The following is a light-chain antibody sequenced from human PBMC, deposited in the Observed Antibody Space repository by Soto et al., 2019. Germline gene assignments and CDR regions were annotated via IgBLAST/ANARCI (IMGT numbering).Light chain of an antibody. J-gene: IGLJ2*01. CDR2: EVT. V-gene: IGLV2-14*01. CDR3: SSYSGSSSLVV. CDR1: SRDVGGYDY. Sequence: QSALTQPASVSGSPGQSITISCTGTSRDVGGYDYVSWYQQRPGKAPQLIIYEVTSRPSGVSSRFSASKSGYTASLTISGLQADDEADYYCSSYSGSSSLVVFGGGTKLTVL.